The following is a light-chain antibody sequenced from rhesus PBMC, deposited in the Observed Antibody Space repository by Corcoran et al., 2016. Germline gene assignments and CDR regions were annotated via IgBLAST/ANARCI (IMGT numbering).Light chain of an antibody. CDR2: GVS. V-gene: IGKV3-24*01. CDR1: QRVSSS. CDR3: LQHTNWPLT. Sequence: EIVMTQSPATLSLSPGERATLSCRASQRVSSSLAWYQQTPGHPPRLLSYGVSTRAPGIPDRCSGSGSGTDFTLTLSSLEPEDVAVYYCLQHTNWPLTFGGGTKVELQ. J-gene: IGKJ4*01.